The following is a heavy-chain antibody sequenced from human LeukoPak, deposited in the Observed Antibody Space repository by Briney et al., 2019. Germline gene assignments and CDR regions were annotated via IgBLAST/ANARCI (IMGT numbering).Heavy chain of an antibody. V-gene: IGHV1-18*01. CDR2: ISAYNGNT. J-gene: IGHJ6*03. Sequence: ASVKVSCKASSYTFTNYAFTWVRQAPGKGLEWMGWISAYNGNTNYAQKLQGRVTMTTDTSTSTAYMELRSLRSDDTAVYYCASHDSSGYYPPTDYYYMDVWGKGTTVTVSS. D-gene: IGHD3-22*01. CDR1: SYTFTNYA. CDR3: ASHDSSGYYPPTDYYYMDV.